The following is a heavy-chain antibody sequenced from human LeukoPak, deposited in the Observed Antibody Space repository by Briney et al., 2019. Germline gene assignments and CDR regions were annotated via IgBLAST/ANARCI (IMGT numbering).Heavy chain of an antibody. CDR3: ARWYYYDSNGAFDI. D-gene: IGHD3-22*01. V-gene: IGHV3-30-3*01. J-gene: IGHJ3*02. Sequence: PGGSLRLSCAASRFTFSSYAMHWVRQAPGKGLEWVAVISFDGSKKYYADSLKGRFTISRDNSKNTLYLQMNSLRGEDTAVYNCARWYYYDSNGAFDIWGQGTMVTVSS. CDR1: RFTFSSYA. CDR2: ISFDGSKK.